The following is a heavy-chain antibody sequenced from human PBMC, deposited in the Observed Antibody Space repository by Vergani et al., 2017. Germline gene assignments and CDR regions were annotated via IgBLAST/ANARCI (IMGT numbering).Heavy chain of an antibody. V-gene: IGHV3-23*04. J-gene: IGHJ6*02. CDR2: ISGSGGST. D-gene: IGHD4-17*01. Sequence: VQLVESGGGVVQPGRSLRLSCAASGFTFSSYAMSWVRQAPGKGLEWVSAISGSGGSTYYADSVKGRFTISRDNSKNSLYLQMNSLRAEDTAVYYCARLNGDYPYYYSYYGMDVWGQGTTVTVSS. CDR1: GFTFSSYA. CDR3: ARLNGDYPYYYSYYGMDV.